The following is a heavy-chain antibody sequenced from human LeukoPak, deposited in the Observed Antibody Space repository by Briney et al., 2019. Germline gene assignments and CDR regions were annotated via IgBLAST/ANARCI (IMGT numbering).Heavy chain of an antibody. J-gene: IGHJ4*02. CDR1: GFSLSTYD. Sequence: GGSLRLSCAASGFSLSTYDMHWVRQAPGKGLEWVTLIKYDGSNKYYADSVKGRFTISRDNSKNTLYLQMNSLRPEDTALYYCAMMTVATPFDSWGQGTLVTVAS. V-gene: IGHV3-30*01. CDR2: IKYDGSNK. CDR3: AMMTVATPFDS. D-gene: IGHD6-19*01.